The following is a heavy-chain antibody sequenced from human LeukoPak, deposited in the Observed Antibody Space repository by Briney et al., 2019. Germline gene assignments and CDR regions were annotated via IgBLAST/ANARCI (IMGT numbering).Heavy chain of an antibody. CDR2: ISSSGSTI. D-gene: IGHD4-23*01. V-gene: IGHV3-48*03. CDR1: VFTFSSYE. J-gene: IGHJ4*02. Sequence: GGSLRLSCAASVFTFSSYEMNSVRQAPGKGLEWVSHISSSGSTIYYTDSVKGRFTISRDNSKNLLYLQMNSLRAEDTAIYYCARTVARIGYWGQGTLVTVSS. CDR3: ARTVARIGY.